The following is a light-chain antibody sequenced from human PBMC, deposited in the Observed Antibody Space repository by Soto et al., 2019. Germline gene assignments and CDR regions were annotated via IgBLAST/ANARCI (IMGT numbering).Light chain of an antibody. J-gene: IGKJ1*01. CDR2: DAS. Sequence: EIVLTQSPGTLSLSPGERATLSCRASQSVSSSNLAWYQQKPGQAPRLLIFDASSRATGISDRFSGSGSGTDFTLTISRLEPEDFAVYYCQQYGRSPWTFGQGTKVEVK. V-gene: IGKV3-20*01. CDR3: QQYGRSPWT. CDR1: QSVSSSN.